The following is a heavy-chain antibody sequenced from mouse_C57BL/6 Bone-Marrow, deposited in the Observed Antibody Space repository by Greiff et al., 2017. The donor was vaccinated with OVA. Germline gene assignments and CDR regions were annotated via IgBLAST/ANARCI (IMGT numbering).Heavy chain of an antibody. V-gene: IGHV1-74*01. Sequence: QVQLQQPGAELVKPGASVKVSCKASGYTFTSYWMHWVKQRPGQGLEWIGRIHPSDSDTNYNQKFQGKATLTVDKSSSPAYMQLSSLTSEDSAVYYCAISEFYYPVYCDVWGTGTTVTVSS. J-gene: IGHJ1*03. CDR1: GYTFTSYW. CDR2: IHPSDSDT. CDR3: AISEFYYPVYCDV. D-gene: IGHD1-1*01.